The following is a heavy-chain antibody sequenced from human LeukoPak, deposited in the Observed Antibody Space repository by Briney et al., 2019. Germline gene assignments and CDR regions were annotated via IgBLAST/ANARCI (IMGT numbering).Heavy chain of an antibody. CDR1: GGSISSYY. Sequence: SETLSLTCTVSGGSISSYYWSWVRQPPGKGLEWIGYIYYSGSTNYNPSLKSRVTISVDTSKNQFSLKLSSVTAADTAVYYCAGLYVDHDIFDIWGQGTMVTVSS. CDR2: IYYSGST. J-gene: IGHJ3*02. V-gene: IGHV4-59*01. CDR3: AGLYVDHDIFDI. D-gene: IGHD3-22*01.